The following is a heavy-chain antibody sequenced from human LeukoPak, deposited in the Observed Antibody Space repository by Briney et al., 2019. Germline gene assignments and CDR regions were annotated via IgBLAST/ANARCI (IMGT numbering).Heavy chain of an antibody. CDR2: IDWDDDK. CDR3: ARIVWGQQLVPPLYYYYGMDV. D-gene: IGHD6-13*01. J-gene: IGHJ6*02. Sequence: SGPALVKPTQTLTLTCTFSGFSLSTSGMCVSWIRQPPGKALEWPARIDWDDDKYYSTSLKTRLTISKDTSKNQVVLTMTNMDPVDTATYYCARIVWGQQLVPPLYYYYGMDVWGQGTTVTVSS. CDR1: GFSLSTSGMC. V-gene: IGHV2-70*11.